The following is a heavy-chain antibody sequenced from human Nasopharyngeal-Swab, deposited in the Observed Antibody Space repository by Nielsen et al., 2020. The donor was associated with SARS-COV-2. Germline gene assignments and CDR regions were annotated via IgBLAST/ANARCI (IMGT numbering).Heavy chain of an antibody. CDR3: AKDTYYDSSGYFLFGNAFDI. Sequence: GGSLRLSCAASGFTFSSYAMSWVRQAPGKGLEWVSAISGSGGSTYYADSVKGRFTISRDNSKNTLYLQMNSLRAEDTAVYYCAKDTYYDSSGYFLFGNAFDIWGQGTMVTVSS. V-gene: IGHV3-23*01. CDR2: ISGSGGST. J-gene: IGHJ3*02. CDR1: GFTFSSYA. D-gene: IGHD3-22*01.